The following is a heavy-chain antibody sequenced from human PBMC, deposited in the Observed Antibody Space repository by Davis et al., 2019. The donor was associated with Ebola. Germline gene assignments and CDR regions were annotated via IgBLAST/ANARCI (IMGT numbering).Heavy chain of an antibody. D-gene: IGHD2-2*01. CDR3: ARANIVVVPAPKLNWFDP. V-gene: IGHV1-18*01. CDR2: ISAYNGNT. Sequence: AASVKVSCKASGYTFTSYGISWVRQAPGQGLEWMGWISAYNGNTNYAQKLQGRVTMTTDTSTSTAYMELRSLRSDDTAVYYCARANIVVVPAPKLNWFDPWGQGTLVTVSS. CDR1: GYTFTSYG. J-gene: IGHJ5*02.